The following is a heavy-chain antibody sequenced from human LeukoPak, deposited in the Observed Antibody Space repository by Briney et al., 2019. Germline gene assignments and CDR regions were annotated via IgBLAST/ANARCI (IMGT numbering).Heavy chain of an antibody. V-gene: IGHV1-2*02. Sequence: ASVTLSCKASGYTFTGYYMHWVRQAPGQGLEWMGWINPNSGGTNYAQKFQGRVTMTRDTSISTSYMELSRLRSDDTAVYYCARDVIAAADNNWFDPWGQGTLVTASS. CDR3: ARDVIAAADNNWFDP. CDR1: GYTFTGYY. J-gene: IGHJ5*02. D-gene: IGHD6-13*01. CDR2: INPNSGGT.